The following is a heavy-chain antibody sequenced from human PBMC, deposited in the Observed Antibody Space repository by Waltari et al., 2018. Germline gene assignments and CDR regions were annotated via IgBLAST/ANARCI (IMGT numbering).Heavy chain of an antibody. Sequence: QVQLQQWGAGLLQSSETLSLTCAVYGGSFSGYYWGWVRQPPGKGLEWIGETNHAGYTNPNPSLRSRGTMSADTSKSQFSLKLNSVTAADTAVLYCARGRDVFANFDYNWFDPWGQGTLVTVSS. CDR1: GGSFSGYY. J-gene: IGHJ5*02. CDR3: ARGRDVFANFDYNWFDP. V-gene: IGHV4-34*02. D-gene: IGHD3-3*01. CDR2: TNHAGYT.